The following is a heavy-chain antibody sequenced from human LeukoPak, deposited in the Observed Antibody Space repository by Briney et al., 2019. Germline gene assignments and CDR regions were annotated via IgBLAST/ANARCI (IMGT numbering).Heavy chain of an antibody. Sequence: GGSLRLSCAASGFTFSSHRMSWVRQAPGKGLEWVANVKKDGSEKYYVDSVKGRFTISRDNAKTSLYLQMNSLRAEDTAVYYCARDLSGITGYTYGRGIDYWGQGTLVTVSS. D-gene: IGHD5-18*01. CDR1: GFTFSSHR. J-gene: IGHJ4*02. V-gene: IGHV3-7*01. CDR3: ARDLSGITGYTYGRGIDY. CDR2: VKKDGSEK.